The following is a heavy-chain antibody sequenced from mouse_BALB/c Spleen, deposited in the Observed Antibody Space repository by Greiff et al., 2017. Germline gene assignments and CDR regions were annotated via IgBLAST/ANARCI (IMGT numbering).Heavy chain of an antibody. V-gene: IGHV1S81*02. CDR1: GYTFTSYY. D-gene: IGHD2-2*01. CDR2: INPSNGGT. CDR3: TRADYGYDGWCAY. J-gene: IGHJ3*01. Sequence: QVQLQQSGAELVKPGASVKLSCKASGYTFTSYYMYWVKQRPGQGLEWIGEINPSNGGTNFNEKFKSKATLTVDKSSSTAYMQLSSLTSEDSAVYYCTRADYGYDGWCAYWGQGTLVTVSA.